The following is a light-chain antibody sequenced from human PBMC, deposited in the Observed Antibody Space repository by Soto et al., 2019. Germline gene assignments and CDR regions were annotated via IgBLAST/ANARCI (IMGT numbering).Light chain of an antibody. J-gene: IGLJ2*01. CDR2: DVS. V-gene: IGLV2-11*01. Sequence: QSVLTQPRSVSGPPGQSVSISCSGTSSDVGTYNYVSWYKQHPGKATKLMIYDVSKRPSGVPDRFSGSKSGNTASLTISGLQAEDEADYYCCSYAGGYTHAVFGGGTKLTVL. CDR3: CSYAGGYTHAV. CDR1: SSDVGTYNY.